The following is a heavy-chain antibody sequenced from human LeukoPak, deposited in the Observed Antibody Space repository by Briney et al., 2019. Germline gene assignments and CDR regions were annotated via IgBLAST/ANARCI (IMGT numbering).Heavy chain of an antibody. CDR3: ARTLDTADDY. J-gene: IGHJ4*02. CDR1: GFTFSSYG. CDR2: IRYDGSNK. V-gene: IGHV3-30*02. Sequence: PGWSLRLSCAASGFTFSSYGMHWVRQAPGKGLEGVAFIRYDGSNKYYADSVKGRFTISRDNSKNTLYLQMNSLRAEDTAVYYCARTLDTADDYWGQGTLVTVSS. D-gene: IGHD5-18*01.